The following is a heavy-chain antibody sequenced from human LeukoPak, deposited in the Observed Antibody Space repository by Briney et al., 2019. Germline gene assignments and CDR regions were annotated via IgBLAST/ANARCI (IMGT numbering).Heavy chain of an antibody. CDR1: GGTFSSYA. V-gene: IGHV1-69*06. J-gene: IGHJ6*04. D-gene: IGHD2-2*01. Sequence: SVKVSCKASGGTFSSYAISWVRQAPGQGLEWMGGIIPIFGTANYAQKFQGRVTITADKSTSTAYMELSSLRSEDTAVYYCASTVVPAATVGDYYYYYGMDVWGKGTTVTVSS. CDR3: ASTVVPAATVGDYYYYYGMDV. CDR2: IIPIFGTA.